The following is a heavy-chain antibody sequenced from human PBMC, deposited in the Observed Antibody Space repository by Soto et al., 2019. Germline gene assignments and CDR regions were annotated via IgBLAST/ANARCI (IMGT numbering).Heavy chain of an antibody. CDR3: ARCTYYDFWSGYFGASYYYYYMDV. J-gene: IGHJ6*03. CDR2: MNPNSGNT. CDR1: RYTFTSYD. Sequence: GASVKVSCKASRYTFTSYDINWVRQATGQGLEWMGWMNPNSGNTGYAQKFQGRVTMTRNTSISTAYMELSSLRSEDTAVYYCARCTYYDFWSGYFGASYYYYYMDVWGKGTTVTVSS. D-gene: IGHD3-3*01. V-gene: IGHV1-8*01.